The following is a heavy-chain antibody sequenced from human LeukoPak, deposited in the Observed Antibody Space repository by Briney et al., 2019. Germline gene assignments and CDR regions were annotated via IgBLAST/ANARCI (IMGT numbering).Heavy chain of an antibody. CDR1: GGSISSRSYY. J-gene: IGHJ4*02. Sequence: SETLSLTCTVSGGSISSRSYYWGWIRQPPGKGLEWIGSIYYSGSTHYNPSLKSRVTISVDTSRNQFSLKLTSLTAADTAVYYCARDSNARTVVPFDSWGQGTLVTVSS. CDR3: ARDSNARTVVPFDS. CDR2: IYYSGST. D-gene: IGHD2-15*01. V-gene: IGHV4-39*07.